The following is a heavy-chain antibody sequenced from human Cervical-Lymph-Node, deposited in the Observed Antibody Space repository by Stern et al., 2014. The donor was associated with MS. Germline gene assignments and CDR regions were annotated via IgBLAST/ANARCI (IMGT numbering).Heavy chain of an antibody. D-gene: IGHD1-26*01. CDR2: LIPIFGTA. CDR1: GGTFSSYA. J-gene: IGHJ6*02. CDR3: ARGELKEGLVRGMDV. Sequence: VQLVESGAEVKKPGSSVKVSCKASGGTFSSYAISWVRQAPGHGLEGMGGLIPIFGTANYAQKFQGRVTITADESTSTAYMELSSLRSEDTAVYYCARGELKEGLVRGMDVWGQGTTVTVSS. V-gene: IGHV1-69*01.